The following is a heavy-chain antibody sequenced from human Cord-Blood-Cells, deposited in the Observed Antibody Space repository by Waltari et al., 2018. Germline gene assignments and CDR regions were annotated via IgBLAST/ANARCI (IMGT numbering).Heavy chain of an antibody. V-gene: IGHV3-53*01. CDR3: ARGCSSTSCSLYYYYYMDV. CDR2: IYSGGST. Sequence: EVQLVESGGGLIQPGGSLRLSCAASGFTVSSNYMSWVRQAPGKGLEWVSVIYSGGSTYYGDPVKGRFTISRDNAKNTLYLQMNSRRAEDTAVYYCARGCSSTSCSLYYYYYMDVWGKGTTVTVSS. CDR1: GFTVSSNY. D-gene: IGHD2-2*01. J-gene: IGHJ6*03.